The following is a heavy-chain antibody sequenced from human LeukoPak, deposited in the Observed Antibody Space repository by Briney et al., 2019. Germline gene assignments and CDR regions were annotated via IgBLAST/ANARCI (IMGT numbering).Heavy chain of an antibody. CDR2: IYHSGST. J-gene: IGHJ4*02. Sequence: SETLSLTCTVSGYSISSGYYWGWIRQPPGKGLEWIGSIYHSGSTYYNPSLKSRVTISVDTSKNQFSLKLSSVTAADTAVYYCARERGSSPPDYWGQGTLVTVSS. CDR3: ARERGSSPPDY. V-gene: IGHV4-38-2*02. D-gene: IGHD1-26*01. CDR1: GYSISSGYY.